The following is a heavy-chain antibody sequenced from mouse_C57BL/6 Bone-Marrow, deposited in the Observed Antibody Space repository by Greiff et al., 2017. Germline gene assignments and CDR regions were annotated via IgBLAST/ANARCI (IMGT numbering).Heavy chain of an antibody. CDR1: GYTFSDYE. Sequence: QVQLQQSGAELVRPGASVTLSCKASGYTFSDYEMHWVKQTPVHGLEWIGAIDPETGGTASNQKFKGKAILTADQSSSTAYMELRSLTSEDAAVYYCTRLDAPDYWGQGTSRTVSS. J-gene: IGHJ2*02. V-gene: IGHV1-15*01. CDR3: TRLDAPDY. CDR2: IDPETGGT.